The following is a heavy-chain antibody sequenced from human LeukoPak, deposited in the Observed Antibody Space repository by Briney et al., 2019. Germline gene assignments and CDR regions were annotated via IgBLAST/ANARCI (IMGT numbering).Heavy chain of an antibody. CDR1: GFTFDDYA. J-gene: IGHJ4*02. V-gene: IGHV3-43*02. Sequence: GVSVRLSCAASGFTFDDYAMHWDRQAPGQGLEWVSLISGDGGNTYYADSVKGRFTISRDNSKNSLYLQMNSLRTEDTALYYCAKVLGYYDSSGYYQEGGFDYWGQGTLVTVSS. D-gene: IGHD3-22*01. CDR3: AKVLGYYDSSGYYQEGGFDY. CDR2: ISGDGGNT.